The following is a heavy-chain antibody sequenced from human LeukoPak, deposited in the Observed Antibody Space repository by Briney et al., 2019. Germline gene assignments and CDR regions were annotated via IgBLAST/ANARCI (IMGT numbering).Heavy chain of an antibody. D-gene: IGHD3-10*01. V-gene: IGHV4-59*01. J-gene: IGHJ5*02. CDR1: GGSISSYY. Sequence: SETLSLTCTVSGGSISSYYWSWIRQPPGKGLEWIGYIYYSGSTNYNPSLKSRVTISVDTSKNQFSLKLSPVTAADTAVYYCARDQGKRGPNWFDPWGQGTLVTVSS. CDR2: IYYSGST. CDR3: ARDQGKRGPNWFDP.